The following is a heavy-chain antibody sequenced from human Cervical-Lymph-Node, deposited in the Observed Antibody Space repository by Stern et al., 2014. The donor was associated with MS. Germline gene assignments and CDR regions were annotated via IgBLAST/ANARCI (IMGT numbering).Heavy chain of an antibody. Sequence: QVQLVQSGTEGRKPGASVMISCKASGYAFVTYYIHWVRQAPGQGLEWMGLINPTDGKTTFAQKLQDRVNMTRDRSTTTVYMELSSLRPEDTATYYCARALYGYRRSPLGSNFWGQGTLVTVSS. CDR2: INPTDGKT. D-gene: IGHD5-24*01. CDR1: GYAFVTYY. CDR3: ARALYGYRRSPLGSNF. V-gene: IGHV1-46*04. J-gene: IGHJ4*02.